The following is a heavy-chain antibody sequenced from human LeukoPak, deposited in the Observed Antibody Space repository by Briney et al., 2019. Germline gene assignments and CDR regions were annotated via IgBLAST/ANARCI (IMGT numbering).Heavy chain of an antibody. CDR1: GHSISSGYY. D-gene: IGHD4-17*01. V-gene: IGHV4-38-2*01. Sequence: SETLSLTCAVSGHSISSGYYWGWIRPPPGKGLEWIGSIYHSGSTYYNPSLKSRVTISVDTSKNQFSLKLSSVTAADTAVYYCARNPHPYGDYVDYWGQGTLVTVSS. J-gene: IGHJ4*02. CDR2: IYHSGST. CDR3: ARNPHPYGDYVDY.